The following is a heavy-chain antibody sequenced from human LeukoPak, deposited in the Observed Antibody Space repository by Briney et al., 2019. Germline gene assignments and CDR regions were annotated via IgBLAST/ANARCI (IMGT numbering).Heavy chain of an antibody. Sequence: GGSLRLSCAASGFTFSDYYMSWIRQAPGKGLEWVSYISSSSSYTNYAGSVKGRFTISRDNAKNSLYLQMNSLIAEDTAVYYCARGVVPAATYNWFDPWGQGTLVTVSS. CDR3: ARGVVPAATYNWFDP. D-gene: IGHD2-2*01. V-gene: IGHV3-11*06. J-gene: IGHJ5*02. CDR2: ISSSSSYT. CDR1: GFTFSDYY.